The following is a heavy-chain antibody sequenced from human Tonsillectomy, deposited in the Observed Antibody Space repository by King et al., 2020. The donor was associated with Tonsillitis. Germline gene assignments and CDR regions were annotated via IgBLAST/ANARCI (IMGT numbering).Heavy chain of an antibody. CDR1: GFTFSGYA. V-gene: IGHV3-30-3*01. J-gene: IGHJ4*02. D-gene: IGHD2/OR15-2a*01. Sequence: VQLVESGGGVGQPGRSLRLSCAASGFTFSGYAMHWVRQAPGRGLEWVAIISYDGSRTYYADSVKGRFTVSIDNSKNTLYLLMNSLRPEDAAVYYCARVHLATFFGAPDYWGQGTLVTVSS. CDR3: ARVHLATFFGAPDY. CDR2: ISYDGSRT.